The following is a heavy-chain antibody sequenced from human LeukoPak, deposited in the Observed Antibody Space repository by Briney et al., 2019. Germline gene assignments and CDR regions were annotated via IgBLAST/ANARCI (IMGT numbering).Heavy chain of an antibody. CDR1: GGSISSGGYY. D-gene: IGHD3-22*01. CDR3: ARVSDYYDSSGHFDY. V-gene: IGHV4-30-4*01. J-gene: IGHJ4*02. CDR2: IYYSGST. Sequence: SQTLSLTCTVSGGSISSGGYYWSWIRQPPGKGLEWIGYIYYSGSTYYNPSLKSRVTISVDTSKNQFSLTLSSLTAADTAVYYCARVSDYYDSSGHFDYWGQGTLVTVSS.